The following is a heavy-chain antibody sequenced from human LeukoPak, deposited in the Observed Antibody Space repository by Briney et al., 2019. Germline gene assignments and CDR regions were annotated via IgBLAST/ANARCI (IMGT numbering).Heavy chain of an antibody. CDR3: ARDSGTRRFDY. V-gene: IGHV4-34*01. CDR1: GGSFSGYY. D-gene: IGHD6-13*01. Sequence: SETLSLTCAVYGGSFSGYYWSWIRQPPGKGLAWIGEINHSGSTNYNPSLKSRVTISVDTSKNQFSLKLSSVTAADTAVYYCARDSGTRRFDYWGQGTLVTVSS. J-gene: IGHJ4*02. CDR2: INHSGST.